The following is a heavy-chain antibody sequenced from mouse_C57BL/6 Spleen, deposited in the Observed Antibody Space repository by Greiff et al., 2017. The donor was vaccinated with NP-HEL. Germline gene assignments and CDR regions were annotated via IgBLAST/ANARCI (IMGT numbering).Heavy chain of an antibody. CDR3: ARSRSYVFDD. J-gene: IGHJ2*01. D-gene: IGHD1-1*01. Sequence: EVQLQQSGPELVKPGASVKIPCKASGYTFTDYNMDWVKQSHGKSLEWIGDINPINGGTLYNQKVKGKATLTVDKSSSTAYMDRRSLTSEATAVDYGARSRSYVFDDWGQGTTLTVAS. CDR2: INPINGGT. CDR1: GYTFTDYN. V-gene: IGHV1-18*01.